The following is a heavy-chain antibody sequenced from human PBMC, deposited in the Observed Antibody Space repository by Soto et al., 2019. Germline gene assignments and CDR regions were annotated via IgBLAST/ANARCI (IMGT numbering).Heavy chain of an antibody. V-gene: IGHV4-31*03. D-gene: IGHD3-10*01. CDR3: ARETLTYYYGSGSYYGDNWFDF. Sequence: PSETLSLTCTVSGGSISSGGYYWSWIRQHPGKGLEWIGYIYYSGSTYYNPSLKSRVTISVDTSKNQFSLKLSSVTAADTAVYYCARETLTYYYGSGSYYGDNWFDFWGQGTLVTVSS. CDR2: IYYSGST. CDR1: GGSISSGGYY. J-gene: IGHJ5*01.